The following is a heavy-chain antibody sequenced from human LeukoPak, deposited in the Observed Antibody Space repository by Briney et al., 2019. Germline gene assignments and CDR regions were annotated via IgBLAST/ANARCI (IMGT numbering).Heavy chain of an antibody. CDR2: ISGSGGST. CDR3: AKAYYGAHMDV. CDR1: GGSISSSSYY. Sequence: ETLSLTCTVSGGSISSSSYYWGWIRQPPGKGLEWVSAISGSGGSTYYADSVKGRFTISRDNSKNTLYLQMNSLRAEDTAVYYCAKAYYGAHMDVWGKGTTVTVSS. V-gene: IGHV3-23*01. J-gene: IGHJ6*03. D-gene: IGHD4-17*01.